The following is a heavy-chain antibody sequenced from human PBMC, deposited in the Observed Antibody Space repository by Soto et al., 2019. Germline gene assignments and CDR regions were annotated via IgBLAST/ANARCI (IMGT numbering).Heavy chain of an antibody. J-gene: IGHJ4*02. Sequence: GGSLRLSCAASGFTFNNYGMTWVRQAPGKGLEWVSEINGSGGSTYYADSVKGRFTISRDNSNNTLYLQMNSLRAEDRAVYYCAKDLFFGNTYGYFDHWGQGTLVTVSS. CDR1: GFTFNNYG. D-gene: IGHD5-18*01. CDR3: AKDLFFGNTYGYFDH. V-gene: IGHV3-23*01. CDR2: INGSGGST.